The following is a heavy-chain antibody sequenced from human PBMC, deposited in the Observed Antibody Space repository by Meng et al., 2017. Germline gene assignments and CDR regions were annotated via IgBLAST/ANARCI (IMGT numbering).Heavy chain of an antibody. CDR3: ARDEDISAAGKLFGDY. CDR1: GYNFPDYY. J-gene: IGHJ4*02. V-gene: IGHV1-2*06. CDR2: INPKSGDT. Sequence: QGELGQPGDEVKKPGASVKVSCKPSGYNFPDYYIPWVRRVPGQGLEWMGRINPKSGDTHYAQKFQARVTMTGDTSISTAYMELSGLRSDDTAMYYCARDEDISAAGKLFGDYWGQGTLVTVSS. D-gene: IGHD6-25*01.